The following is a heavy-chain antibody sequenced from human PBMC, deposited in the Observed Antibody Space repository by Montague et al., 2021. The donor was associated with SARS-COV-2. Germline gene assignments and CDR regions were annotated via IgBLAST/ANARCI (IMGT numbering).Heavy chain of an antibody. CDR1: GFTFSAYT. D-gene: IGHD2-15*01. V-gene: IGHV3-21*01. CDR3: GRSSGA. CDR2: IGGTTGYI. Sequence: SLRLSCAASGFTFSAYTMNWVRQAPGKGLEWVSSIGGTTGYIYYADSVKGRFTISRDNAKNSLYLQMDSLRADDTAIYYCGRSSGAWGRGTLVTVSS. J-gene: IGHJ5*02.